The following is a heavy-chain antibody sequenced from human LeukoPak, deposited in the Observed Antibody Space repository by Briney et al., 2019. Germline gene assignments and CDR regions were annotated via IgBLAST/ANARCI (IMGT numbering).Heavy chain of an antibody. J-gene: IGHJ4*02. D-gene: IGHD1-26*01. CDR2: ISGSGGST. CDR1: GFTFSSYA. V-gene: IGHV3-23*01. CDR3: AKDGGSYSWAAFDY. Sequence: GGSLRLSCAASGFTFSSYAMSWVRQAPGKGLEWVSAISGSGGSTYYADSAKGRFTISRDNSKNTLYLQVNSLRPEDTAIYYCAKDGGSYSWAAFDYWGQGTLVTVSS.